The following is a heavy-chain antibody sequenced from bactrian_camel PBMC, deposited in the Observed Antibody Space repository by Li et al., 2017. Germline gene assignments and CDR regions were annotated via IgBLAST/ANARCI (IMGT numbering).Heavy chain of an antibody. Sequence: QLVESGGGSVQAGGSLKLSCKHSGFSYESKCLGWFRQAPGREREGVAAIDSGGHIFMAYSVKGRFTLSQDNADNTLYLQMNDPKPEDTAMYYCVDDCYGSRYYLARRTNVWGQGTQVTVS. J-gene: IGHJ4*01. CDR2: IDSGGHI. V-gene: IGHV3S55*01. CDR3: VDDCYGSRYYLARRTNV. CDR1: GFSYESKC. D-gene: IGHD6*01.